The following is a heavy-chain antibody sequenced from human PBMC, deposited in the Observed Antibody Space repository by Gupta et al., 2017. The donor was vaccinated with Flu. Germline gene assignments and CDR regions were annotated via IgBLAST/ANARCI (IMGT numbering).Heavy chain of an antibody. CDR1: GLTFSDYA. V-gene: IGHV3-23*01. Sequence: EVQLLESGGALVQPGGSLRLSCAASGLTFSDYAMNWVRQAPGKGLEWVSTVGAGGDRTYYADSVMGRFTISRDNSKNTVYLQMNSLGGDDTAVYYCAKDRSGNPSIDYWGQGTLVTVSA. J-gene: IGHJ4*02. CDR2: VGAGGDRT. CDR3: AKDRSGNPSIDY. D-gene: IGHD6-13*01.